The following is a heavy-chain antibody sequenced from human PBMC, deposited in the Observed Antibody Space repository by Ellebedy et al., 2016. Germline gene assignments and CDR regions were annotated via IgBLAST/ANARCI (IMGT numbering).Heavy chain of an antibody. CDR3: AREKVDILTGYYNYYYYMDV. CDR1: GYTFTSYG. D-gene: IGHD3-9*01. CDR2: ISAYNGNT. J-gene: IGHJ6*03. V-gene: IGHV1-18*01. Sequence: ASVKVSXXASGYTFTSYGISWVRQAPGQGLEWMGWISAYNGNTNYAQKLQGRVTMTTDTSTSTAYMELRSLRSDDTAVYYCAREKVDILTGYYNYYYYMDVWGKGTTVTVSS.